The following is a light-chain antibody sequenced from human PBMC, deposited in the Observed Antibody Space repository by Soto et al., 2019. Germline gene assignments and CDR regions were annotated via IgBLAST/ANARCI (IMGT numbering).Light chain of an antibody. Sequence: QSVLTQPPSASGTPGQRVTISCSGSSSNIGSNTVNWYQQLPGTAPKLLIYSNNQRPSGVPDRFSGSKSGTSASLAISGLQSEDEADYYCAAWDDSPVFGTGTKVTVL. CDR2: SNN. J-gene: IGLJ1*01. V-gene: IGLV1-44*01. CDR3: AAWDDSPV. CDR1: SSNIGSNT.